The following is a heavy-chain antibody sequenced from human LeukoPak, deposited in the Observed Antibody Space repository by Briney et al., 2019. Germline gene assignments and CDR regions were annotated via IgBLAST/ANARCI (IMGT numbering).Heavy chain of an antibody. J-gene: IGHJ5*02. CDR2: MTSDGGGT. CDR1: GFTFSSYA. D-gene: IGHD3-10*01. V-gene: IGHV3-23*01. Sequence: PGGSLRLSCAASGFTFSSYALSWVRQAPGKGLEWVSTMTSDGGGTYSADSVKGRFTVPRDNSKNTLFLQMTRLRAEDTAVYYCAKLDSPWAARGSFDHWGQGALVTVSS. CDR3: AKLDSPWAARGSFDH.